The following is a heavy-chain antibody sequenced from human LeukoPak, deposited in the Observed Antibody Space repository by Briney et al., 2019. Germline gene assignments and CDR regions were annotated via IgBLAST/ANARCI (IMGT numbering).Heavy chain of an antibody. CDR2: ISYNGINK. CDR1: GLTFSGYA. J-gene: IGHJ4*02. CDR3: ATWAGTATGFSGPFDY. D-gene: IGHD6-13*01. Sequence: GGSLRLSCAASGLTFSGYAVHWVRQAPGKGLDWVAVISYNGINKYYADSVKGRFTISRDNSKNTLHLQMNSLRAQDTAVYYCATWAGTATGFSGPFDYWGQGALVTVSS. V-gene: IGHV3-30*04.